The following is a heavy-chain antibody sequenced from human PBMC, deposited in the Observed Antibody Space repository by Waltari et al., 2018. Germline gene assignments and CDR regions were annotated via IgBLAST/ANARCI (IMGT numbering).Heavy chain of an antibody. J-gene: IGHJ6*03. D-gene: IGHD2-2*01. CDR2: SIPFLCIS. CDR3: ARGDVPAASSNYYYIDV. Sequence: QVQLVQSGDEVKKPGSSVKVSCKASGGTFSSYAISWVRQAPGQGLEWMGGSIPFLCISNYAQKFQGRSTFTADKSTSTAYMELSSLRSNDTSVYYCARGDVPAASSNYYYIDVLGKGTTVTVSS. CDR1: GGTFSSYA. V-gene: IGHV1-69*10.